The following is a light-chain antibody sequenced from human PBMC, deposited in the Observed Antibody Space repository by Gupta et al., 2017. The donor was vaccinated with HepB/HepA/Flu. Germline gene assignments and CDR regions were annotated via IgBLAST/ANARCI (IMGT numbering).Light chain of an antibody. CDR1: QIISTC. CDR3: QQSDITPLT. J-gene: IGKJ4*01. Sequence: DIQMTQSPSSLSAFVGDRVTITCRASQIISTCLNWYQQKAGRAPKLLIYTASSFQSGVPSRFSGSGSGTDFTLTISRLQPEDFATYYCQQSDITPLTFGGGTKVEIK. V-gene: IGKV1-39*01. CDR2: TAS.